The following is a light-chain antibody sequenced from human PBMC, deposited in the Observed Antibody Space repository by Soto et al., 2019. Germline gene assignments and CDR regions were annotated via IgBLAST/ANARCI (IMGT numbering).Light chain of an antibody. J-gene: IGKJ1*01. CDR1: ETVATN. CDR3: QQCFEWPPMT. CDR2: RAS. V-gene: IGKV3-15*01. Sequence: EVFMTQSPATLSLSPCEIATLSCWASETVATNLAADQPKPAQAPRLLISRASNRAAGLSERFRRSEYGTEFALNLRSLRSEESAIYCCQQCFEWPPMTFGQGTKV.